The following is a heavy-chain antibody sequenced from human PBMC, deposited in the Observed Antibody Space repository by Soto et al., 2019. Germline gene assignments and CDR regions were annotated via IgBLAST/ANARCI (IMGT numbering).Heavy chain of an antibody. CDR1: GFTFSSYS. CDR3: ARNRPAYYGDYYFDY. Sequence: EVQLVESGGGLVKPGGSLRLSCAASGFTFSSYSMNWVRQAPGKGLEWVSSISSSSSYIYYADSVKGRFTISRDNAKNSLDLQMNSLRDEDTAVYYCARNRPAYYGDYYFDYWGQGTLVTVSS. J-gene: IGHJ4*02. D-gene: IGHD4-17*01. CDR2: ISSSSSYI. V-gene: IGHV3-21*01.